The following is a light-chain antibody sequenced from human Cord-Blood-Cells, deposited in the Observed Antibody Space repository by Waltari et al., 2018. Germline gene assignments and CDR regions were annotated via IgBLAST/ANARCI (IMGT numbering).Light chain of an antibody. V-gene: IGLV3-19*01. Sequence: SSELTQAPAVSVALGQTVRITCQGDSLRSYYASWYQQKPGQAPVLVSYGKNNRPSGIPDRFSGSSSGNTASLTITGAQAEDEADYYCNSRDSSGNHYVFGTGTKVTVL. J-gene: IGLJ1*01. CDR3: NSRDSSGNHYV. CDR1: SLRSYY. CDR2: GKN.